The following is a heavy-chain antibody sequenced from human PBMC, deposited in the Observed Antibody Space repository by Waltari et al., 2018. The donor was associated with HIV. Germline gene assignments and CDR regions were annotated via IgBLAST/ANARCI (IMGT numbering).Heavy chain of an antibody. V-gene: IGHV1-3*01. Sequence: GAEVKKPGASVKVSCKASGYTFTTYAIHWVRQAPGQRLEWMGWINAGNGNTKYSQTFQGRVTITRDTSATTAYMEVSSLTSEDTAVYYCARDGARITIYGGGFDYWGQGTPVIVSS. J-gene: IGHJ4*02. D-gene: IGHD3-3*01. CDR2: INAGNGNT. CDR1: GYTFTTYA. CDR3: ARDGARITIYGGGFDY.